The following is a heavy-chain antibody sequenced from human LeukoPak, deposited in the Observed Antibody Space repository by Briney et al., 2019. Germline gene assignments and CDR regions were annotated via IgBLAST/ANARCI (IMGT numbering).Heavy chain of an antibody. Sequence: ASVKVSCKASGYTFTSYYMHWVRQAPGQGLEWMGIINPSGGSTSYAQKFQGRVTMTRDTSTSTVYMELSSLRSEDTAAYYCARVEMGFPPDYWGQGTLVTVSS. V-gene: IGHV1-46*01. J-gene: IGHJ4*02. CDR2: INPSGGST. D-gene: IGHD5-24*01. CDR3: ARVEMGFPPDY. CDR1: GYTFTSYY.